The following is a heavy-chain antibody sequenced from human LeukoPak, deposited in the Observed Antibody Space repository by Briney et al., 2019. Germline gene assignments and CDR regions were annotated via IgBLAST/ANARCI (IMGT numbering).Heavy chain of an antibody. J-gene: IGHJ4*02. CDR1: GYSFTRYW. Sequence: GESLKISCKGSGYSFTRYWIGWVRQMPGKGLEWMGIIYPGDSDTRYSPSSQGQVTISADKSISTAYLQWSSLKASDTAMYYCARLGPVAGSLYYFDYWGQGTLVTVSS. CDR2: IYPGDSDT. V-gene: IGHV5-51*06. CDR3: ARLGPVAGSLYYFDY. D-gene: IGHD6-19*01.